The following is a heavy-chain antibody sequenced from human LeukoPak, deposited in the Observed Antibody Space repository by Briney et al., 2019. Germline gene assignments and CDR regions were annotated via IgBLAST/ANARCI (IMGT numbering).Heavy chain of an antibody. CDR2: ISAYNGNT. J-gene: IGHJ4*02. V-gene: IGHV1-18*01. Sequence: ASVKVSCKASGYTFTSHGISWVRQAPGQGMEWMGWISAYNGNTDYAQKVQGRVPMTTDTATSTAYMELRSLRSDDTAVYYYARDQGSRFFDRWGQGTLVTVSS. CDR1: GYTFTSHG. CDR3: ARDQGSRFFDR.